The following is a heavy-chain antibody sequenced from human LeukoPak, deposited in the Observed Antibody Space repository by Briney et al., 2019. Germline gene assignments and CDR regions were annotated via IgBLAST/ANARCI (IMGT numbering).Heavy chain of an antibody. D-gene: IGHD2-2*02. CDR2: IYYSGST. V-gene: IGHV4-30-4*08. Sequence: SETPSLTCTVSGGSISSGDYYWSWIRQPPGKGLEWIGYIYYSGSTYYNPSLKSRVTISVDTSKNQFSLKLSSVTAADTAVYYCARGRYCSSTSCYRFYYYMDVWGKGTTVTVSS. CDR1: GGSISSGDYY. J-gene: IGHJ6*03. CDR3: ARGRYCSSTSCYRFYYYMDV.